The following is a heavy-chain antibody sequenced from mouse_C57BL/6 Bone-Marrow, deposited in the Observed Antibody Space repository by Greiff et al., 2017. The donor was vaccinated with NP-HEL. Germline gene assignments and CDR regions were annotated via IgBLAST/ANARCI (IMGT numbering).Heavy chain of an antibody. CDR1: GYTFTSYW. D-gene: IGHD4-1*01. CDR2: IYPSDSET. Sequence: QVQLQQPGAELVRPGSSVKLSCKASGYTFTSYWMDWVKQRPGQGLEWIGNIYPSDSETHYNQKFKDKATLTVDKSSSTAYMQLSSLTSGDSAVYYCARGGLGLYFDYWGQGTTLTVSS. V-gene: IGHV1-61*01. CDR3: ARGGLGLYFDY. J-gene: IGHJ2*01.